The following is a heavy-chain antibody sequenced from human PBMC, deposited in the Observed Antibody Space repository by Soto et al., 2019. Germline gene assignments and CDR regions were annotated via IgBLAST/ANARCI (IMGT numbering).Heavy chain of an antibody. CDR1: GLTLSTYA. CDR3: VKDLAYYRYSPT. CDR2: ITGSGGST. Sequence: GGSLRLSCAASGLTLSTYAMSWVRQAPGKGLEWVSGITGSGGSTYYADSVKGRFTISRDNSKSTVSLHMNSLRAEDTAVYYCVKDLAYYRYSPTWGQGTLVTVSS. D-gene: IGHD3-10*01. V-gene: IGHV3-23*01. J-gene: IGHJ5*02.